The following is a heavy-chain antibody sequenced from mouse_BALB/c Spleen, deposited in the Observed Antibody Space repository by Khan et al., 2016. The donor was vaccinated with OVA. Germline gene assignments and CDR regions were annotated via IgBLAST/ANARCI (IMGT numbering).Heavy chain of an antibody. CDR2: IITYSGEP. V-gene: IGHV9-3-1*01. J-gene: IGHJ4*01. D-gene: IGHD2-2*01. Sequence: QVQLKQSGPELKKPGETVQISCKASGFTFTNYGMNLVKQAPGKGLKWMGWIITYSGEPTFADDFKGRFAFSLDTSTSTAYLQINSLTNEDTATXFGSCCGYNGSMDYWGQGTTVTVSS. CDR3: SCCGYNGSMDY. CDR1: GFTFTNYG.